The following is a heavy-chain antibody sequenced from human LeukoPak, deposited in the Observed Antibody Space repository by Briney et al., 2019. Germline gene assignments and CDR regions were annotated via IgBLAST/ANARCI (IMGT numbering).Heavy chain of an antibody. CDR1: GGTFSSYA. CDR3: ARVLGEYCSGGSCRLENWYFDL. CDR2: IIPIFGTA. J-gene: IGHJ2*01. V-gene: IGHV1-69*13. D-gene: IGHD2-15*01. Sequence: ASVKVSCKASGGTFSSYAISWVRQAPGQGLEWMGGIIPIFGTANYAQKFQGRVTITADGSTSTAYMELSSLRSEDTAVYYCARVLGEYCSGGSCRLENWYFDLWGRGTLVTVSS.